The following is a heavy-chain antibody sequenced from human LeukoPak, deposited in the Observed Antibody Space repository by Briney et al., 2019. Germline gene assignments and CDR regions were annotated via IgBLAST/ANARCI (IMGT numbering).Heavy chain of an antibody. CDR2: INPSGAIT. V-gene: IGHV1-46*01. Sequence: ASVKVSCKASGYTFTSYYMHWVRQAPGQGLEWMGIINPSGAITTYEQKFQGRVTMTRDTYTNTFYMELSSLRSEDTAVYYCARGAKRWLQFKTSAGFDFWGQGTLVTVSS. D-gene: IGHD5-24*01. CDR3: ARGAKRWLQFKTSAGFDF. CDR1: GYTFTSYY. J-gene: IGHJ4*02.